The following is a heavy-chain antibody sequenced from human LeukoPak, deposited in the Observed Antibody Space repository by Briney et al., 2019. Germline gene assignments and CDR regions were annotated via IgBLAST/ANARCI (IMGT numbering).Heavy chain of an antibody. Sequence: GESLKISCKGSGYKFNAYWIAWVRQMPGKGLEWMGRIDPSDSYTNYSPSFQGHVTISADKSISTAYLQWSSLKASDTAMYYCARLGGEYYYYGMDVWGQGTTVTVSS. CDR1: GYKFNAYW. J-gene: IGHJ6*02. CDR3: ARLGGEYYYYGMDV. V-gene: IGHV5-10-1*01. D-gene: IGHD3-10*01. CDR2: IDPSDSYT.